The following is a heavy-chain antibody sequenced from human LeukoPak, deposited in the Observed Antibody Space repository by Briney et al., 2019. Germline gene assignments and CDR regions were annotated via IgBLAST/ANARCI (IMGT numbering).Heavy chain of an antibody. Sequence: PSETLSLTCTVSGGSISSGSYYWSWIRQPAGKGLEWIGRIYTSGSTNYNPSLKSRVTISVDTSKNQFSLKLSSVTAADTAVYYCARDTWGATTPWFDPWGQGTLVTVSS. J-gene: IGHJ5*02. CDR3: ARDTWGATTPWFDP. CDR1: GGSISSGSYY. V-gene: IGHV4-61*02. CDR2: IYTSGST. D-gene: IGHD1-26*01.